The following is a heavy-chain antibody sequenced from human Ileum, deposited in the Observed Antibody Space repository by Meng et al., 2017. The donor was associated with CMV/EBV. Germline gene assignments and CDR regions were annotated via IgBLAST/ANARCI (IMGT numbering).Heavy chain of an antibody. D-gene: IGHD3-16*01. V-gene: IGHV1-69*05. Sequence: SVKVSCKASGGATWVRQAPGQGLEWMGGIFSFSSTPKYAQKFQGRVTITTDESTSTSYMELRSLNVDDTAVYYCARGQYYLYYDFMDVWGQGTTVTVSS. CDR2: IFSFSSTP. CDR1: GGA. J-gene: IGHJ6*02. CDR3: ARGQYYLYYDFMDV.